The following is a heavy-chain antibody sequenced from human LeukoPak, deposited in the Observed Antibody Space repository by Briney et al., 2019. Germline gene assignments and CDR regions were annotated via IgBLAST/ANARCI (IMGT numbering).Heavy chain of an antibody. J-gene: IGHJ4*02. CDR2: IIPIFGTA. Sequence: SVKVSCKASGGTFSSYAISWVRQAPGQGLEWMGGIIPIFGTANYAQKFQGRVTITADKSTSTAYMELSSLRSEDTAVYYCARLGSLLTPFDYWGQGTLVTVSS. D-gene: IGHD3-16*01. CDR1: GGTFSSYA. V-gene: IGHV1-69*06. CDR3: ARLGSLLTPFDY.